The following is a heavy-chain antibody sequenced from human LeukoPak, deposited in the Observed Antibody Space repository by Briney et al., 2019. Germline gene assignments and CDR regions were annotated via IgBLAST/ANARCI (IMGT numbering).Heavy chain of an antibody. CDR1: GGSISSYY. D-gene: IGHD1-26*01. CDR3: ARSPKMILSGIVDPYFDY. V-gene: IGHV4-59*01. CDR2: IYYSGST. Sequence: SETLSLTCTVSGGSISSYYWSWIRQPPGKGLEWIGYIYYSGSTNYNPSLKSRVTISVDTSKNQFSLKLSSVTAADTAVYYCARSPKMILSGIVDPYFDYWGQGTLVTVSS. J-gene: IGHJ4*02.